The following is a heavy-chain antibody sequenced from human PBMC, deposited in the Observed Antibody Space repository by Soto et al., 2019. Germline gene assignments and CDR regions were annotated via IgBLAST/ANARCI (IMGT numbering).Heavy chain of an antibody. J-gene: IGHJ4*02. V-gene: IGHV1-46*01. Sequence: ASVKVSCKASGYTFTSYYMHWVRQAPGQGLEWMGIINPSGGSTSYAQKFQGRVTMTRDTSTSTVYMELSSLRSEDTAVYYCASQGDYYNSSGYPVYYFDYWGQGTLVTVSS. CDR3: ASQGDYYNSSGYPVYYFDY. CDR1: GYTFTSYY. CDR2: INPSGGST. D-gene: IGHD3-22*01.